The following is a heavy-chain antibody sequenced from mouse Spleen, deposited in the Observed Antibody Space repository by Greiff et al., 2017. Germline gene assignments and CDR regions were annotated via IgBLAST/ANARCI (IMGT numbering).Heavy chain of an antibody. D-gene: IGHD2-14*01. CDR1: GYTFTDYN. CDR2: INPNNGGT. V-gene: IGHV1-18*01. Sequence: VQLQQSGPELVKPGASVKIPCKASGYTFTDYNMDWVKQSHGKSLEWIGDINPNNGGTIYNQKFKGKATLTVDKSSSTAYMELRSLTSEDTAVYYCARHYYRYDMAWFAYWGQGTLVTVSA. J-gene: IGHJ3*01. CDR3: ARHYYRYDMAWFAY.